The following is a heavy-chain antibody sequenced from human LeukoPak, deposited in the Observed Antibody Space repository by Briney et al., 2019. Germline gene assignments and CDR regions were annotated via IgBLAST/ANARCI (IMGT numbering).Heavy chain of an antibody. J-gene: IGHJ6*02. CDR1: GFTFSSYA. D-gene: IGHD3-3*01. CDR3: ARAPEYYDFWSGYSDYYYYGMDV. CDR2: ISYDGSNK. Sequence: GGSLRLSCAASGFTFSSYAMHRVRQAPGKGLEWVAVISYDGSNKYYADSVKGRFTISRDNSKNTLYLQMNSLRAEDTAVYYCARAPEYYDFWSGYSDYYYYGMDVWGQGTTVTVSS. V-gene: IGHV3-30*04.